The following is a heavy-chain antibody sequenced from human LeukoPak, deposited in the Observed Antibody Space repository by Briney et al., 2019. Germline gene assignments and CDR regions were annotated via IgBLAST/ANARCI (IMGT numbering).Heavy chain of an antibody. J-gene: IGHJ4*02. V-gene: IGHV3-23*01. CDR2: ISSSGSGT. CDR1: GFTFSSYA. Sequence: HPGGSLRLSCAASGFTFSSYAMGWVRRAPGKGLEWVSGISSSGSGTYYADSVKGRFTISRDNSKNTLYLQMNSLRAEDTAVYYCAKHDRYFGSSKWEFDYWGQGTLVTVSS. D-gene: IGHD3-9*01. CDR3: AKHDRYFGSSKWEFDY.